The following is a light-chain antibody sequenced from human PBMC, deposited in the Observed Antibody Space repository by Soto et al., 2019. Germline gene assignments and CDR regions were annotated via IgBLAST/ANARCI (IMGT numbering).Light chain of an antibody. CDR1: QSVSNN. CDR2: FAS. V-gene: IGKV3-15*01. Sequence: EIVMTQSPATLSVSPGERATLSCRASQSVSNNLAWYQQKPCQAPRLLIYFASTRATGIPARFSGSGSGTEITLTISILQSEDFAVYYCQQYNKWPLTFGGGTKVETK. J-gene: IGKJ4*01. CDR3: QQYNKWPLT.